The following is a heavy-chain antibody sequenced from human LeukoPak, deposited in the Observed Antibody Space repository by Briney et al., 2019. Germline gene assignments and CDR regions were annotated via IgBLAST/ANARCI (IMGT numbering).Heavy chain of an antibody. V-gene: IGHV3-53*01. Sequence: GGSLRLSCVASGLTVSRHYMTWVRQAPGKGREWLSVISTGGSTNYADSVKGRFTISRDNSKNILYLQMNSLRAEDTAVYYCARDDYYDSSGLDYWGQGILVTVSS. CDR3: ARDDYYDSSGLDY. CDR1: GLTVSRHY. CDR2: ISTGGST. D-gene: IGHD3-22*01. J-gene: IGHJ4*02.